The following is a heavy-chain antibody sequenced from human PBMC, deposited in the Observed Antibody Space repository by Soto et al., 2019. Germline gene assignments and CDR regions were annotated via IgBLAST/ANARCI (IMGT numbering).Heavy chain of an antibody. Sequence: SVKVSCKASGGTFSSYAISWVRQAPGQGLEWMGGIIPIFGTANYAQKFQGRVTITADKSTSTAYMELSSLRSEDTAVYYCARVKYYDILTGYYDYYYGMDVWGQGTPVTVSS. CDR3: ARVKYYDILTGYYDYYYGMDV. D-gene: IGHD3-9*01. V-gene: IGHV1-69*06. CDR1: GGTFSSYA. J-gene: IGHJ6*02. CDR2: IIPIFGTA.